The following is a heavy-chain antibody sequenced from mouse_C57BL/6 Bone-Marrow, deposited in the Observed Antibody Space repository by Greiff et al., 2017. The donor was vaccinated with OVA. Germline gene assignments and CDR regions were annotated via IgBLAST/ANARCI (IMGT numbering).Heavy chain of an antibody. CDR2: IDPSDSYT. Sequence: VQLKQPGAELVMPGASVKLSCKASGYTFTSYWMHWVKQRPGQGLEWIGEIDPSDSYTNYNQKFKGKSTLTVDKSSSTAYMQLSSLTSEDSAVYYCARWGGAWFAYWGQGTLVTVSA. CDR3: ARWGGAWFAY. J-gene: IGHJ3*01. CDR1: GYTFTSYW. V-gene: IGHV1-69*01.